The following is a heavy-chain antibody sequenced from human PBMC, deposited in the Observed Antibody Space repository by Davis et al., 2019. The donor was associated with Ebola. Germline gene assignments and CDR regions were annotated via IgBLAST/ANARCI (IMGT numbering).Heavy chain of an antibody. V-gene: IGHV5-51*01. D-gene: IGHD2-15*01. CDR2: IYPFDSDA. CDR1: GYSFTTYW. CDR3: ARGPTVVIAAATADAFDV. Sequence: GGSLRLSCKGSGYSFTTYWIAWVRQMPGKGLEWMGIIYPFDSDAKYSPSFQGHVTISADKSINTAYLQWNSLKASDTAMYYCARGPTVVIAAATADAFDVWGQGTMVAVSS. J-gene: IGHJ3*01.